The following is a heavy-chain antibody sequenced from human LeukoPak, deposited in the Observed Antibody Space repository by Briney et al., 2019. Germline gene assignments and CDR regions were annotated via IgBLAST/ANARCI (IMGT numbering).Heavy chain of an antibody. J-gene: IGHJ4*02. CDR2: IYYSGST. V-gene: IGHV4-39*07. CDR3: ARANYYDGGYLPVVYPSDY. CDR1: GGSISSSSYY. D-gene: IGHD3-22*01. Sequence: SETLSLTCTVSGGSISSSSYYWGWIRQPPGKGLEWIGSIYYSGSTYYNPSLKSRGTISVDTSKNQFSLKLRSVTAADTAVYYCARANYYDGGYLPVVYPSDYWGQGILVTVSS.